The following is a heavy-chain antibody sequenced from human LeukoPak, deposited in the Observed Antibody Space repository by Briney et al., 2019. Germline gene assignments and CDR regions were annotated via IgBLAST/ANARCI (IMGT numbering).Heavy chain of an antibody. D-gene: IGHD2-15*01. CDR3: ARGNGGCSGGSCYSPAYYYGMDV. CDR1: GFTFRSYE. J-gene: IGHJ6*04. CDR2: ISSSGNTI. Sequence: GGSLRLSCAASGFTFRSYEMNWVRQAPGKGLEWVSHISSSGNTIYYADSVKGRFTISRDNAKNSLYLQMNSLRAEDTAVYYCARGNGGCSGGSCYSPAYYYGMDVWGKGTTVTVSP. V-gene: IGHV3-48*03.